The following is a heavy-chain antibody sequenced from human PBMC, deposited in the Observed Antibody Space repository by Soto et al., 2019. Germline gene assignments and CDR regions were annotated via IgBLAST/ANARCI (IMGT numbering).Heavy chain of an antibody. CDR1: AGSMRNYY. D-gene: IGHD2-15*01. V-gene: IGHV4-59*01. CDR3: SIAVSCSGGSCYPNDWFDP. J-gene: IGHJ5*02. CDR2: VDDSGTT. Sequence: QVQLQQSGPGLVKPSETLSLTCSVSAGSMRNYYWSWIRQPPGKGLEWIGNVDDSGTTKYNPSLRSRVTISVDTSTNQFSLKLSSVIAADTAVYYCSIAVSCSGGSCYPNDWFDPWGHGTLVTVYS.